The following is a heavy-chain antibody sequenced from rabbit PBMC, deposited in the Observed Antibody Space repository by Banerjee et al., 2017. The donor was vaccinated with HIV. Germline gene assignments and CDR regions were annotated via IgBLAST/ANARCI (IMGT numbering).Heavy chain of an antibody. CDR3: ARDLAGVIGWNFNL. J-gene: IGHJ4*01. D-gene: IGHD4-1*01. Sequence: QEQLEESGGDLVKPEGSLTLTCKASGFDFSSNAMCWVRQASGKGLELIGCIYTGNNYIWYASWAKGRFTISKTSSTTVTLQLTSLTAADTATYFCARDLAGVIGWNFNLWGPGTLVTVS. CDR1: GFDFSSNA. V-gene: IGHV1S45*01. CDR2: IYTGNNYI.